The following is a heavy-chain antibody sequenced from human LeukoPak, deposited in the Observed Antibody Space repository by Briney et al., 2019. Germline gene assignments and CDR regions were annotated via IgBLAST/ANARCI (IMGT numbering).Heavy chain of an antibody. D-gene: IGHD4-17*01. Sequence: TSETLSLTCTVSGRSISSYYWSWIRQPPGKGLEWVGYIYYSGSTNYNPSLKSRVTISVDTSKNQFSLKLTSVNAADTAVYYCARAPDYATYYFDYWGQGTLVTLPS. J-gene: IGHJ4*02. CDR2: IYYSGST. CDR1: GRSISSYY. V-gene: IGHV4-59*01. CDR3: ARAPDYATYYFDY.